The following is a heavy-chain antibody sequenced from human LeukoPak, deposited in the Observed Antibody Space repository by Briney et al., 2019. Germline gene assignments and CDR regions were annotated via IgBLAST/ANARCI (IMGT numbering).Heavy chain of an antibody. CDR3: ARDDSSGYHDAFDI. V-gene: IGHV4-30-4*08. J-gene: IGHJ3*02. CDR2: IYYSGST. Sequence: PSETLSLTCTVSGGSISSGDYYWSWIRQPPGKGLEWIEYIYYSGSTYYNPSLKSRVTISVDTSKNQFSLKLSSVTAADTAVYYCARDDSSGYHDAFDIWGQGTMVTVSS. D-gene: IGHD3-22*01. CDR1: GGSISSGDYY.